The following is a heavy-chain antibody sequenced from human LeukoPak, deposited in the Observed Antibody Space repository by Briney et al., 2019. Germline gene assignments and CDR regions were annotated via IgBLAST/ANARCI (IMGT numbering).Heavy chain of an antibody. CDR3: ARGRGYSYAPYDY. CDR2: ISGSGGRT. D-gene: IGHD5-18*01. V-gene: IGHV3-23*01. Sequence: GGSLRLSCAASEFTFSSFAMSWVRQAPGKGLEWVSAISGSGGRTYYADSVKGRLTISRDNSKNTLYLQMNSLRAEDSGVYYCARGRGYSYAPYDYWGQGTLVTVSS. J-gene: IGHJ4*02. CDR1: EFTFSSFA.